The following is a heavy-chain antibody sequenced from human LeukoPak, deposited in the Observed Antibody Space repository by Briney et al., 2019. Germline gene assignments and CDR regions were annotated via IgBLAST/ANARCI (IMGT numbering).Heavy chain of an antibody. CDR2: IFYSGTT. CDR1: GASVTSSSYY. J-gene: IGHJ4*02. D-gene: IGHD6-19*01. CDR3: ATRRSGGHPYY. Sequence: PSETLSLTCTVSGASVTSSSYYWEWIRHPPGKGLEWVGSIFYSGTTSYNPSLKSRVTMSVDTSKNQFSLRLNSVTATDTAVYYCATRRSGGHPYYWGQGTLVTVSS. V-gene: IGHV4-39*01.